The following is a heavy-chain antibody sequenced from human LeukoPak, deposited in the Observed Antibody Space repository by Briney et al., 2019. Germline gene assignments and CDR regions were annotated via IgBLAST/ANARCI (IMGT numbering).Heavy chain of an antibody. CDR3: ARLCAVGATYEGVLDAFDI. Sequence: GGAFSGDYWGWIRKPQGKGLEWIGEINDSGSTNYNPSLKSRVTISVDTSKNQFSLKLSSVTAADTAVYYCARLCAVGATYEGVLDAFDIWGQGTMVTVSS. V-gene: IGHV4-34*01. CDR2: INDSGST. J-gene: IGHJ3*02. CDR1: GGAFSGDY. D-gene: IGHD1-26*01.